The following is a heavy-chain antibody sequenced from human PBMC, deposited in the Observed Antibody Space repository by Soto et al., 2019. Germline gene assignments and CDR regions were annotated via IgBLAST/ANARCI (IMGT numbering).Heavy chain of an antibody. Sequence: GGSLRLSCAASGFTFSSYAMSWVRQAPGKGLEWVSAISGSGGSTYYADSVKGRFTISRDNAKNSLYLQMNSLRAEDTAVYYCANWDTAMFYFDYWGQGTLVTVSS. CDR2: ISGSGGST. J-gene: IGHJ4*02. V-gene: IGHV3-23*01. D-gene: IGHD5-18*01. CDR3: ANWDTAMFYFDY. CDR1: GFTFSSYA.